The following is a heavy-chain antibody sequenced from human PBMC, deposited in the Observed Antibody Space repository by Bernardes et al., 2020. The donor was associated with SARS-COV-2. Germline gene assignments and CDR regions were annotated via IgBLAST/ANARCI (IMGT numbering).Heavy chain of an antibody. J-gene: IGHJ4*02. D-gene: IGHD2-2*01. CDR3: AKEVPANDY. Sequence: GGSLRLSCAVSGFTFRNAAMSWVRQAPGKGLEWVSGISISGDKTYYADSVEGRFTISRDNSKNTLYLEMNNLKIEDTAGYYCAKEVPANDYWGQGTLVTVSS. V-gene: IGHV3-23*01. CDR2: ISISGDKT. CDR1: GFTFRNAA.